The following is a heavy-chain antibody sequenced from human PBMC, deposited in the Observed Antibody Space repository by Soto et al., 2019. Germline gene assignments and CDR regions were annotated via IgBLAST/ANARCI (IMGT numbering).Heavy chain of an antibody. Sequence: AAVKVSCKASGYTFTDYAIHWVRQAPGQRLEWMGWIAPGNGNTKYSQNFQGRVTITRDTSATTAYMELSSLRSEDTAVYYCAKGSRMWTPDYWGQGTLVTVSS. CDR1: GYTFTDYA. CDR2: IAPGNGNT. CDR3: AKGSRMWTPDY. V-gene: IGHV1-3*01. D-gene: IGHD2-21*01. J-gene: IGHJ4*02.